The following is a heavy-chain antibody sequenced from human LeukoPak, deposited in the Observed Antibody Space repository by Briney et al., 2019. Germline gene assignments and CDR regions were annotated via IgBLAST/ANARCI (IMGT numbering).Heavy chain of an antibody. CDR2: INPSGGST. V-gene: IGHV1-46*01. CDR1: GYTFTSYY. Sequence: ASVKVSCKASGYTFTSYYMHWVRQAPGQGLEWMGIINPSGGSTSYAQKFQGRGTMTRDTSTSTVYMELSSLRSEDTAVYYCARTRYSSGWYDPSFYFDYWGQGTLVTVSS. J-gene: IGHJ4*02. D-gene: IGHD6-19*01. CDR3: ARTRYSSGWYDPSFYFDY.